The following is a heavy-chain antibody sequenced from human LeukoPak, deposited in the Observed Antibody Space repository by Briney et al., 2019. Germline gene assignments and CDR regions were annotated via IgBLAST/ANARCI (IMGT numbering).Heavy chain of an antibody. J-gene: IGHJ4*02. CDR3: ARVLKGPATFDY. CDR1: GFTFSDCY. V-gene: IGHV3-11*01. Sequence: GGSLSLSCAAAGFTFSDCYSSWSRMPPGHGQGWVSDISSSGSTIYYAHSVKGRFTISRDNAKNSLYLQMSSLRAEDTAVYYCARVLKGPATFDYWGQGTLITVSS. CDR2: ISSSGSTI.